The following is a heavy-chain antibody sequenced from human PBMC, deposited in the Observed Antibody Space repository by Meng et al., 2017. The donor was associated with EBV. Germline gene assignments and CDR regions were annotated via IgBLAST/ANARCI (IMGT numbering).Heavy chain of an antibody. CDR3: ARGLAYGDYGVDY. V-gene: IGHV7-4-1*02. CDR1: GCSLSTFA. CDR2: INTDTGYA. D-gene: IGHD2-21*01. J-gene: IGHJ4*02. Sequence: QVQLVQSGSELKKPGAFVKVSCKASGCSLSTFAMNWVRQAPGQGLEWMGWINTDTGYATYAQGFRGRFVFSLETSVSTAYLQINSLKAADTAMYYCARGLAYGDYGVDYWGQGTLVTVSS.